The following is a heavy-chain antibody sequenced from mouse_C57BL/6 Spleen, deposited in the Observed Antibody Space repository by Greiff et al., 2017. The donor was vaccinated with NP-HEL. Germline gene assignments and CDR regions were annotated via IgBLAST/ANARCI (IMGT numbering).Heavy chain of an antibody. D-gene: IGHD1-3*01. Sequence: VKLQESDAELVKPGASVKISCKVSGYTFTDHTIHWMKQRPEQGLEWIGYIYPRDGSTKYNEKFKGKATLTADKSSSTAYMQLNSLTSEDSAVYFCARDNYSGGAWFAYWGQGTLVTVSA. V-gene: IGHV1-78*01. CDR1: GYTFTDHT. CDR3: ARDNYSGGAWFAY. CDR2: IYPRDGST. J-gene: IGHJ3*01.